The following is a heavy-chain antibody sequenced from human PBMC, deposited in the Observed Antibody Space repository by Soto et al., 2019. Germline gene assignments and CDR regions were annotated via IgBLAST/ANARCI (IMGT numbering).Heavy chain of an antibody. CDR3: ARVLLPRACSGYETYYFDY. Sequence: QVQLQESGPGLVNPSQTLSLTCTVSGGSISSGGYYWSWIRQHPGKGLEWIGYIYYSGSTYYNPSLMSRVTVSVDTSKYHFSLKLSSVTAADTAEYYCARVLLPRACSGYETYYFDYWGQGTLVTVSS. J-gene: IGHJ4*02. V-gene: IGHV4-31*03. D-gene: IGHD5-12*01. CDR1: GGSISSGGYY. CDR2: IYYSGST.